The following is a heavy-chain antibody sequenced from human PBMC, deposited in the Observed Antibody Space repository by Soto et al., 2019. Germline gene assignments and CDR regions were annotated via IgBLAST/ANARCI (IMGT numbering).Heavy chain of an antibody. Sequence: EVQLVESGGGLVKPGGSLRLSCAASGFTFSSYSMNWVRQAPGKGLEWVSSISSSSSYIYYADSVKGRFTISRDNAKNSLYLQMNRLRAEDTAVYYCARDVTIFGVVIIPGGGYYFDYWGQGTLVTVSS. CDR2: ISSSSSYI. D-gene: IGHD3-3*01. V-gene: IGHV3-21*01. CDR1: GFTFSSYS. CDR3: ARDVTIFGVVIIPGGGYYFDY. J-gene: IGHJ4*02.